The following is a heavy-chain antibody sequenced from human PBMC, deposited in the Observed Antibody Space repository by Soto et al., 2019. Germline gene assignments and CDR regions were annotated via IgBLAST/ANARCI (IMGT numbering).Heavy chain of an antibody. J-gene: IGHJ6*02. CDR1: GYTCTGSG. CDR3: ARDKGGAAAGLYYCYGMGD. D-gene: IGHD6-13*01. V-gene: IGHV1-18*01. Sequence: VSCKYAGYTCTGSGSSIGRQDTGQGREWMGWISAYNGNTNYEQKLQGRVTMTTDTSTSTAYMELRSLRADDTDVYYCARDKGGAAAGLYYCYGMGDWGHGTRVTFSS. CDR2: ISAYNGNT.